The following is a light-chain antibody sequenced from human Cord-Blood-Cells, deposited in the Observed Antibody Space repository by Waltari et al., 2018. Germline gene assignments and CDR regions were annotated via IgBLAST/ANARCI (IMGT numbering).Light chain of an antibody. Sequence: QSALTQPASVSGSPGQSITISCTGTSSDVGGYNYVSWDQQHPGKAPNLMIYDVSNRPSGFSNRFSGSKSGNTASLTISGLQAEDEADYYCSSYTSSSTLVFGTGTKVTVL. CDR2: DVS. CDR1: SSDVGGYNY. CDR3: SSYTSSSTLV. J-gene: IGLJ1*01. V-gene: IGLV2-14*01.